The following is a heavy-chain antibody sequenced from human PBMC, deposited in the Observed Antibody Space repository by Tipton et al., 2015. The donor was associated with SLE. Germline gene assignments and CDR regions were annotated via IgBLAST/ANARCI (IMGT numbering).Heavy chain of an antibody. Sequence: GSLRLSCSVSGDSITTTNYFWGWIRQPPGKGLEWLAIIYPTGNSYFNPSLKSRVTIALDTSKNQVSLTLNSVIAADTAVYYCARLSYYGDYFDYWGQGSLVTVSS. CDR2: IYPTGNS. J-gene: IGHJ4*02. CDR1: GDSITTTNYF. CDR3: ARLSYYGDYFDY. D-gene: IGHD4-17*01. V-gene: IGHV4-39*07.